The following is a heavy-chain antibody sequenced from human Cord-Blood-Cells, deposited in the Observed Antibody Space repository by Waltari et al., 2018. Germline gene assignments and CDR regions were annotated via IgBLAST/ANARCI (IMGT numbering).Heavy chain of an antibody. J-gene: IGHJ6*03. Sequence: QVQLQQWGAGLLKPSETLSLTCAVYGGSFSGYYWSWIRQPPGEGLEWIGEINHSGSTNYNPSLKSRVTISVDTSKNQFSLKLSSVTAADTAVYYCARGRVTYYDFWSGGYYYYYYMDVWGKGTTVTVSS. D-gene: IGHD3-3*01. V-gene: IGHV4-34*01. CDR1: GGSFSGYY. CDR3: ARGRVTYYDFWSGGYYYYYYMDV. CDR2: INHSGST.